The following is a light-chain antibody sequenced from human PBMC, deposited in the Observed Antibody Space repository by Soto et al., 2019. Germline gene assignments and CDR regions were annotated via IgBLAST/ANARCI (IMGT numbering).Light chain of an antibody. CDR1: SSNIGNNF. CDR2: ENS. J-gene: IGLJ1*01. CDR3: GTWDSSLNIYV. V-gene: IGLV1-51*02. Sequence: QSALTQPPSVSAAPGQKVTISCSGSSSNIGNNFVSWYQQLPGTAPKLLIYENSKRPSGILDRFSGSKSGTSATLGITGLQTGDEADYYCGTWDSSLNIYVFGTGTKVTVL.